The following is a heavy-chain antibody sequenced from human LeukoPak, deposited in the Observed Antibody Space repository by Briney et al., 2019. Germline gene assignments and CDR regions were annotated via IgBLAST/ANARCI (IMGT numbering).Heavy chain of an antibody. CDR2: IYPGDSDT. V-gene: IGHV5-51*01. CDR1: GGTFSSYA. CDR3: ARLTGTIDD. D-gene: IGHD1-1*01. J-gene: IGHJ4*02. Sequence: ASVKVSCKASGGTFSSYAISWVRQMPGKGLEWMGIIYPGDSDTRYSPSFQGQVTISADKSISTAYLQWSSLKASDTAMYYCARLTGTIDDWGQGTLVTVSS.